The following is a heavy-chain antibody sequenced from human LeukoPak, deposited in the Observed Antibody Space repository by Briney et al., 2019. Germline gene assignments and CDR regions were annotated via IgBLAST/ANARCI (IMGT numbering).Heavy chain of an antibody. V-gene: IGHV3-30-3*01. Sequence: GRSLRLSCAASGFTFSSYAMHWVRQAPGKGLEWVAVISYDGSNKYYADSVKGRFTISRDNSKNTLYLQMNSLRAEDTAVYYCARERYYDDPNPLFAFDIWGQGTMVTVSS. CDR2: ISYDGSNK. CDR3: ARERYYDDPNPLFAFDI. CDR1: GFTFSSYA. D-gene: IGHD3-22*01. J-gene: IGHJ3*02.